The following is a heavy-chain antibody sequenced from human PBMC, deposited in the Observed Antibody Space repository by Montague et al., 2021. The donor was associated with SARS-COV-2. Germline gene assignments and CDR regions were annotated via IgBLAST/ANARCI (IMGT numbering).Heavy chain of an antibody. J-gene: IGHJ5*02. CDR3: ARGCSGGSCYPNPFST. V-gene: IGHV4-39*07. D-gene: IGHD2-15*01. CDR1: GGSISSSSYY. Sequence: SETLSLTCTVSGGSISSSSYYWGWIRQPPGKGLEWIGSIYYSGSTYYNPSLKSRVTISVDTSKNQFSLKLSSVTAADTAVYYCARGCSGGSCYPNPFSTWGQGTLVTVSS. CDR2: IYYSGST.